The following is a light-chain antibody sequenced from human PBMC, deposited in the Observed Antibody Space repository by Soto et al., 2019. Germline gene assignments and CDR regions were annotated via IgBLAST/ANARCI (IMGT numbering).Light chain of an antibody. CDR1: ESTSDY. Sequence: EIVLTQSPGTLSLSPGERSTVSCRASESTSDYLAWYQQKPGQAPRLLIYDASNRATGIPARFSGSGSGTDFTLTISSLEPEDFAVYYCQQRSNIFGPGTKVDIK. J-gene: IGKJ3*01. CDR3: QQRSNI. V-gene: IGKV3-11*01. CDR2: DAS.